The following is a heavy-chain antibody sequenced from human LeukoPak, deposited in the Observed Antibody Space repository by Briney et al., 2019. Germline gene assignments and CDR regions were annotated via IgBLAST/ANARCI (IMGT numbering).Heavy chain of an antibody. CDR2: ISGSGGST. CDR3: ARVNSALLVPAAIPEGYFDL. J-gene: IGHJ2*01. CDR1: GFTFSSYA. Sequence: PGGSLRLSCAASGFTFSSYAMSWVRQAPGKGLEWVSAISGSGGSTYYADSVKGRFTISRDNSKNTLYLQMNSLRAEDTAVYYCARVNSALLVPAAIPEGYFDLWGRGTLVTVSS. V-gene: IGHV3-23*01. D-gene: IGHD2-2*02.